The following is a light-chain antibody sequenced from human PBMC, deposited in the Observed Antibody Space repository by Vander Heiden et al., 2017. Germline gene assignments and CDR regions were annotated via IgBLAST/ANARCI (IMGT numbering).Light chain of an antibody. J-gene: IGKJ4*01. V-gene: IGKV3-20*01. CDR1: QSVSSDY. CDR3: QQYGSPLT. CDR2: RAS. Sequence: EIVLTPSPGTLSLSPGERASLTCRASQSVSSDYLAWYQQKPGQAPRLLIFRASNRATGIPDRFSGSGSGTDFTLTISRLEPEDFAVYYCQQYGSPLTFGGGTKVDIK.